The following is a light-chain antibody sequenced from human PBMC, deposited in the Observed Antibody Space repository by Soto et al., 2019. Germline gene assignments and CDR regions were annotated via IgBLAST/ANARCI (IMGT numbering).Light chain of an antibody. CDR2: EVS. Sequence: QSVLTQPAPVSGSPGQSITISCTGTSSDVGGYNYVSWYQQHPGKAPKLMIYEVSNRPSGVSTRFSGSKSGNTASLTISGLQAEDEADYYCSSYTSSRTRVFGTGTKVTVL. J-gene: IGLJ1*01. CDR1: SSDVGGYNY. CDR3: SSYTSSRTRV. V-gene: IGLV2-14*01.